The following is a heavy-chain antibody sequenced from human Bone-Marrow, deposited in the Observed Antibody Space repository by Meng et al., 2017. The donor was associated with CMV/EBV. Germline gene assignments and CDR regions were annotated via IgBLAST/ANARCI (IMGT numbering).Heavy chain of an antibody. D-gene: IGHD2-2*01. V-gene: IGHV1-8*03. CDR1: GYTFTSYE. Sequence: ASVKVSCKASGYTFTSYEINWVRQAAGQGLEWMGWMNPNNGNTGYAQKFQGRVTITRNTSIRTAHMELSSLTSEDTAVYYCARGVCSSTACKFYYYGMDVWGQGTTVTVSS. CDR2: MNPNNGNT. CDR3: ARGVCSSTACKFYYYGMDV. J-gene: IGHJ6*02.